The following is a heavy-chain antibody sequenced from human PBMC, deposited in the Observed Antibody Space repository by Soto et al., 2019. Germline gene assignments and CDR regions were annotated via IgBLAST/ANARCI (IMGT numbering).Heavy chain of an antibody. V-gene: IGHV1-69*13. D-gene: IGHD2-2*01. CDR2: IIPIFGTA. Sequence: ASVKVSCKASGGTFSSYAISWVRQAPGQGLEWMGGIIPIFGTANYAQKFQGRVTITADESTSTAYMELSSLRSEDTAVYYCARGGRYCSSTSCYDNYYYGMDVWGQGTTVTVSS. CDR3: ARGGRYCSSTSCYDNYYYGMDV. CDR1: GGTFSSYA. J-gene: IGHJ6*02.